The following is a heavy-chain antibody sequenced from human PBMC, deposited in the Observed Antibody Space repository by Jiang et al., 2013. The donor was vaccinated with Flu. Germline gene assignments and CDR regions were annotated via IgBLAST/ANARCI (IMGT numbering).Heavy chain of an antibody. CDR2: IFYSGST. D-gene: IGHD3-10*01. Sequence: GLVKPSETLSLTCTVSGGSVSSDSYYWSWIRQPPGEGLEWIGYIFYSGSTDYSPSLQSRVTMSVDTSKNQFSLKLTSVTAADTAVYYCARSPSIEGSYGMDVWGQGTTVTVSS. CDR1: GGSVSSDSYY. CDR3: ARSPSIEGSYGMDV. J-gene: IGHJ6*02. V-gene: IGHV4-61*01.